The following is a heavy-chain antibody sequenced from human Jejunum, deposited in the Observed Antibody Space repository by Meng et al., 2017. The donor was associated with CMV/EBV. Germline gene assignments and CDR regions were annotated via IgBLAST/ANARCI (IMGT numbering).Heavy chain of an antibody. CDR3: AADISTAWFYY. CDR2: IHYTATT. D-gene: IGHD2-2*01. Sequence: QVTLQVLGPGMLNPSGPLSLSFLGSGDSLRLCRHFWGWIRQAPGKGLEWIATIHYTATTPYNPSLKSRITISVDTSKNQISLKVNSVTAADTAMYYCAADISTAWFYYWGQGTLVTVSS. V-gene: IGHV4-39*07. CDR1: GDSLRLCRHF. J-gene: IGHJ4*02.